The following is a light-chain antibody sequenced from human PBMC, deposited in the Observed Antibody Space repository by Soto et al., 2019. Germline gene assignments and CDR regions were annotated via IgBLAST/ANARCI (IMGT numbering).Light chain of an antibody. Sequence: QSALTQPRSVSGSPGQSVTISCTGTSSDVGGYNFVSWHQHHPGKAPKLMIYDVSKRPSGVPDRFSGSKSGNTASLTISGLEAEDEADYYCFSYAGSYTWVFGGGTKLTVL. CDR2: DVS. V-gene: IGLV2-11*01. CDR1: SSDVGGYNF. CDR3: FSYAGSYTWV. J-gene: IGLJ3*02.